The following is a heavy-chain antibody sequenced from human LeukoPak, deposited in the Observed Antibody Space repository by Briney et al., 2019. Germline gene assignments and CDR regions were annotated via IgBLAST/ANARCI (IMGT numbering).Heavy chain of an antibody. CDR2: IYQSGTT. CDR3: ARGGDSSGYEGRFDP. Sequence: PSETLTLTCAVSGYSLSSGYSWGWIRQPPGKGLEWIGSIYQSGTTYYNPSLRSRVSMSVDTSKDQFSLKLSSVTAADTAAYYCARGGDSSGYEGRFDPWGQGTLVTVSS. CDR1: GYSLSSGYS. D-gene: IGHD3-22*01. V-gene: IGHV4-38-2*01. J-gene: IGHJ5*02.